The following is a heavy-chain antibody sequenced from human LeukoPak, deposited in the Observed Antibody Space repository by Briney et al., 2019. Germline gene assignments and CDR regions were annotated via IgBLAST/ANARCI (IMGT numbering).Heavy chain of an antibody. V-gene: IGHV4-61*02. CDR2: IYTSGST. CDR1: GGSISSGSYY. J-gene: IGHJ4*02. D-gene: IGHD5-18*01. Sequence: SSETLSLTCTVSGGSISSGSYYWCWIRQPAGKGLEWIGRIYTSGSTNYNPSLKSRVTISVDTSMNQFSLKLSSVTAADTAVYYCAREKGNSYGYDYWGQGTLVTVSS. CDR3: AREKGNSYGYDY.